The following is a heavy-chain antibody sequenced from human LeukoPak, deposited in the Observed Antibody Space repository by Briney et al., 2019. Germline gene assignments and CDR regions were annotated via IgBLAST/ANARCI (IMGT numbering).Heavy chain of an antibody. CDR2: ISYDGRRK. CDR3: ARDPGVRWLVGFDY. D-gene: IGHD6-19*01. J-gene: IGHJ4*02. CDR1: GFTFSNYA. Sequence: EGSLRLSCAASGFTFSNYAMHWVRQAPGKGLEWVAIISYDGRRKYYADSVKGRFTISRDNSKNTVYLQMNTLRAEDTAVYYCARDPGVRWLVGFDYWGQGTLVTVSS. V-gene: IGHV3-30*04.